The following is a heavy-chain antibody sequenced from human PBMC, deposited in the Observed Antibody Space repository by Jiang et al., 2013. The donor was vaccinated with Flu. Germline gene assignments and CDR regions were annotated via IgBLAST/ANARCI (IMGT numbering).Heavy chain of an antibody. CDR1: GGSFSGYS. V-gene: IGHV4-34*01. Sequence: TLSLTCTVYGGSFSGYSWSWIRQPPGKGLEWIGEINHSGSTNYNPSLKSRVTISVDTSKNQFSLKLSSVTAADTAVYYCARRPAGYYYHYGMDVWGQGTTVTVSS. J-gene: IGHJ6*02. CDR2: INHSGST. CDR3: ARRPAGYYYHYGMDV.